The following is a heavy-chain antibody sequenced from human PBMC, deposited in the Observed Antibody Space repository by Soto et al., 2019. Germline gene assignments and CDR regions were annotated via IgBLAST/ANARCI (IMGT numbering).Heavy chain of an antibody. D-gene: IGHD1-1*01. V-gene: IGHV1-46*01. CDR2: INPIGGRV. CDR1: GYAFSDSF. J-gene: IGHJ4*02. Sequence: QVHLVQSGADVKTPGASVKISCKTSGYAFSDSFIHWLRQAPGHGLEWMGMINPIGGRVTYAQTFQGRVTMTKDTSTSTAYLELHSLTSEETGVYYCARARIETLNVFDYWGQGTLVTVSS. CDR3: ARARIETLNVFDY.